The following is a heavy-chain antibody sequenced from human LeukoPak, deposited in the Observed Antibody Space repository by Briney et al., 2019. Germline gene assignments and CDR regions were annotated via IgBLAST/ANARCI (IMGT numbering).Heavy chain of an antibody. J-gene: IGHJ4*02. CDR3: ASHGGAPRGIIVVVTAIRGYFDY. CDR2: IIPIFGTA. D-gene: IGHD2-21*02. Sequence: SVKVSCKASGGTFSSYAISWVRQAPGQGLEWMGGIIPIFGTANYAQKFQGRVTITADESTSTAYMELSSLRSEDTAVYYCASHGGAPRGIIVVVTAIRGYFDYWGQGTLVTVSS. CDR1: GGTFSSYA. V-gene: IGHV1-69*13.